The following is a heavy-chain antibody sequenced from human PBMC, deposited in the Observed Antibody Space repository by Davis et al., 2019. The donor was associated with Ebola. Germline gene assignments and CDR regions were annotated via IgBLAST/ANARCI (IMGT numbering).Heavy chain of an antibody. Sequence: MPSETLSLTCTVSGGSISSSSYYWGWIRQPPGKGLEWIGSIYYSGSTYYNPSLKSRVTISVDTSKNQFSLKLSSVTAADTAVYYCARSHYDFWSGYCRRPGWFDPWGQGTLVTVSS. D-gene: IGHD3-3*01. CDR2: IYYSGST. CDR1: GGSISSSSYY. V-gene: IGHV4-39*01. CDR3: ARSHYDFWSGYCRRPGWFDP. J-gene: IGHJ5*02.